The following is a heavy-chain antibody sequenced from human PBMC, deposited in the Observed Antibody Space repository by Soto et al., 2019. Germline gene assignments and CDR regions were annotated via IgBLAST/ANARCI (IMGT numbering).Heavy chain of an antibody. V-gene: IGHV4-34*01. D-gene: IGHD5-12*01. Sequence: QVQLQQWGAGLLKPSETLSLTCDVSGGSFSRYYWNWIRQPPGKGLEWLGEINHSGSTNYNPSLESRVTISLDKSKTQFSLKLTSVTAADTAVYYCARGEGRLVGTWFDPWGQGTLVTVSS. CDR1: GGSFSRYY. J-gene: IGHJ5*02. CDR3: ARGEGRLVGTWFDP. CDR2: INHSGST.